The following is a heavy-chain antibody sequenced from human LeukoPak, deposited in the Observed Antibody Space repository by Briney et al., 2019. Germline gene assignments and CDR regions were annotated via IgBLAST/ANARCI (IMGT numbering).Heavy chain of an antibody. V-gene: IGHV3-30*03. Sequence: GGSLRLSCAASGFTFSSYGMHWVRQAPGKGLEWVAVISSDGNNKNYVDSVKGRFTFSRDNSKNTLYLQMNSLRAEDTAVYYCARDSSDTSSWPYYCDYWGQGTLVTVSS. D-gene: IGHD6-13*01. CDR1: GFTFSSYG. J-gene: IGHJ4*02. CDR3: ARDSSDTSSWPYYCDY. CDR2: ISSDGNNK.